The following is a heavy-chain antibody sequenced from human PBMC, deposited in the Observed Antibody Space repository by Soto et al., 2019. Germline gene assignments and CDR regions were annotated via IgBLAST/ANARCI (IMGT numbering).Heavy chain of an antibody. CDR3: ATTRVGPCSSSICFSGIFDGMDV. Sequence: PGGSLRLSCAASGFTISNYGMHWVRQAPGKGLEWVAVISYDGTITYYADSVKGRFTISRDNSKNTRYLQMNSLRTEDTAVYYCATTRVGPCSSSICFSGIFDGMDVWGQGTTVTVSS. J-gene: IGHJ6*02. CDR1: GFTISNYG. CDR2: ISYDGTIT. D-gene: IGHD2-2*01. V-gene: IGHV3-30-3*01.